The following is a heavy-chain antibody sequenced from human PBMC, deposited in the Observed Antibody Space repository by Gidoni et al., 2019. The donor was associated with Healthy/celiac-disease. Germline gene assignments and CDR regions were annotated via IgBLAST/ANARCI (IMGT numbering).Heavy chain of an antibody. CDR1: GGSFRGYY. V-gene: IGHV4-34*01. CDR3: ARGRRLLWFGESLSV. CDR2: INHSGST. D-gene: IGHD3-10*01. J-gene: IGHJ6*02. Sequence: QVQLQQWGAGLLKRSETLSLTCAVYGGSFRGYYWSWIRQTPGKGLEWIGEINHSGSTNYNPSLKSRVTISVDTSKIQFSLKLSSVTAADTAVYYCARGRRLLWFGESLSVWGQGTTVTVSS.